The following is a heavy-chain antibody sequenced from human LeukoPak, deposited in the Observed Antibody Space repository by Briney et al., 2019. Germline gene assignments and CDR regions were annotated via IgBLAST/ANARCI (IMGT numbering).Heavy chain of an antibody. J-gene: IGHJ3*02. V-gene: IGHV4-59*01. CDR1: GGSISIYY. CDR3: ARGFATTTHAFDI. CDR2: IYYSGST. D-gene: IGHD4-17*01. Sequence: SETLSLTCTVSGGSISIYYWSWIRQPPGKGLEWIGYIYYSGSTNYNPSLKSRVTISVDTSKNQFSLKLSSVTATDTAVYYCARGFATTTHAFDIWSQGTKVTVSS.